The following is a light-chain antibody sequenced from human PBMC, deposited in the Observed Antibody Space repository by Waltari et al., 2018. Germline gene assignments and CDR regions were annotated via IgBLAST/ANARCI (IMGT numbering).Light chain of an antibody. CDR3: QVWDYIQGV. V-gene: IGLV3-21*04. J-gene: IGLJ3*02. CDR1: NLGRKS. Sequence: SYVLTQPPSVSVAPGKTARITCGGNNLGRKSVHWYQQKAGQATVLVIHYDSGRPTGIPERFSGSTSGDTATLSISRVEAGDEADYFCQVWDYIQGVFGGGTKLTVL. CDR2: YDS.